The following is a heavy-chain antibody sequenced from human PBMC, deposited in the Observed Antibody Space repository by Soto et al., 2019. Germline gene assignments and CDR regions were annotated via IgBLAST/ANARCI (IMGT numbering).Heavy chain of an antibody. CDR1: GGSFSCYY. CDR3: ARAIGDYDLWSGYSVTGYYGMDV. CDR2: INHSGST. J-gene: IGHJ6*02. D-gene: IGHD3-3*01. V-gene: IGHV4-34*01. Sequence: SETLSLTCAVYGGSFSCYYWSWIRQPPGKGLEWIGEINHSGSTNYNPSIKSRVTISVDTSKNQFSLKLSSVTAAETAVYYCARAIGDYDLWSGYSVTGYYGMDVWGQGTTVTVSS.